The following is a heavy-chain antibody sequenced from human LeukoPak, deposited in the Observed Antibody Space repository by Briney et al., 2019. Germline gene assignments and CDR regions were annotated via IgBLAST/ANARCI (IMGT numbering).Heavy chain of an antibody. CDR1: GGSISSSSYY. J-gene: IGHJ4*02. CDR2: IYYSGST. D-gene: IGHD3-22*01. CDR3: ATHYYYDSSGYLPPLDY. Sequence: SETLSLTCTVSGGSISSSSYYWGWFRQPPGKGLEWIGSIYYSGSTYYNPSLKSRVTISVDTSKNQFSLKLSSVTAADTAVYYCATHYYYDSSGYLPPLDYWGQGTLVTVSS. V-gene: IGHV4-39*01.